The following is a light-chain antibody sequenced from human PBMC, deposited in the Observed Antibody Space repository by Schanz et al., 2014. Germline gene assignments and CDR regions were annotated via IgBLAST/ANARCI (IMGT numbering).Light chain of an antibody. V-gene: IGKV4-1*01. CDR2: WAS. CDR3: QQYYSTPLLT. J-gene: IGKJ4*01. Sequence: DIVMTQSPDSLAVSLGERATINCKSSQSVLYTSNNKNFLAWYQHKPGQPPKLLIYWASTRESGVPDRFSGSGSGTDFTLTITSLQAEDVAVYYCQQYYSTPLLTFGGGTKVEIK. CDR1: QSVLYTSNNKNF.